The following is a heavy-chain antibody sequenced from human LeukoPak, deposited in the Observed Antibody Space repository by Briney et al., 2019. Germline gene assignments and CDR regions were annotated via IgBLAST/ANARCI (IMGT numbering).Heavy chain of an antibody. CDR3: AKSSYYDTSGSYREYYFDY. D-gene: IGHD3-22*01. J-gene: IGHJ4*02. CDR2: ISHDGII. CDR1: GFTFSSYV. V-gene: IGHV3-74*01. Sequence: GGSLRLSCETAGFTFSSYVMHWVRRTPGKGLVWVSRISHDGIISYADSVKGRFTISRDNAKNTLILQMNSLRAEDTALYYCAKSSYYDTSGSYREYYFDYWGQGALVTVSS.